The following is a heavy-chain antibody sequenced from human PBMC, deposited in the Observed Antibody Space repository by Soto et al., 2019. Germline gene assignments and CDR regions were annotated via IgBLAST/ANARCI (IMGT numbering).Heavy chain of an antibody. CDR3: AHRVLRTVFGLVTTTATYFDF. D-gene: IGHD3-3*01. J-gene: IGHJ4*02. V-gene: IGHV2-5*02. CDR1: GFSLTTSGVG. Sequence: QITLNESGPTQVKPRQTLTLTCTFSGFSLTTSGVGVGWIRQSPGKAPERLALIYWDDDKRYSPSLKSRLTITEDTSKNQVVLTMADLDPADTATYYCAHRVLRTVFGLVTTTATYFDFWGQGTPVAVSS. CDR2: IYWDDDK.